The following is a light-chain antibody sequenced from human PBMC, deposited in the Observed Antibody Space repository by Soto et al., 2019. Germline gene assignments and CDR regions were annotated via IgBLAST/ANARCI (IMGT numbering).Light chain of an antibody. CDR2: EVS. Sequence: QSVLTQPASVSGSPGQSITISCTGTSSDVGGYNYVSWYQQHPGKAPKLMIYEVSDRPSGVSNRFSGSKSGNTASLTISGLQAEDEAYYYCSSYTITSTYVFGPGTKLTVL. J-gene: IGLJ1*01. CDR1: SSDVGGYNY. CDR3: SSYTITSTYV. V-gene: IGLV2-14*01.